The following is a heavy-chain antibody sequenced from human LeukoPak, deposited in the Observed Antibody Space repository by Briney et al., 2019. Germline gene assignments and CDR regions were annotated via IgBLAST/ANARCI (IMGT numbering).Heavy chain of an antibody. CDR1: GFSLSTSGVG. D-gene: IGHD4-23*01. J-gene: IGHJ4*02. CDR3: AHTTTVVIFGSYYFDY. CDR2: IYWNDDK. V-gene: IGHV2-5*01. Sequence: SGPTLVRPTQTLTLTCTFSGFSLSTSGVGVGWIRQPPGKALEWLALIYWNDDKRYSPSLKSRLTITKDTSKNQVVLTMTNMDPVDTATYYCAHTTTVVIFGSYYFDYWGQGTLVTVSS.